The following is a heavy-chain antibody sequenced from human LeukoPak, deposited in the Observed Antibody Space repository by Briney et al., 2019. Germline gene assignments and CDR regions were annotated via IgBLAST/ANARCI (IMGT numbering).Heavy chain of an antibody. D-gene: IGHD3-10*01. Sequence: GGSLRLSCAASGFTFSSYWMSWVRQAPGKGLEWVANIKQDGSEKYYVDSVKGRFTISRDNSKNTVYLQMNSLRAEDTALYSCARDAYYGSGSYYYYYMDVWGRGTTVTISS. CDR1: GFTFSSYW. CDR2: IKQDGSEK. CDR3: ARDAYYGSGSYYYYYMDV. J-gene: IGHJ6*03. V-gene: IGHV3-7*01.